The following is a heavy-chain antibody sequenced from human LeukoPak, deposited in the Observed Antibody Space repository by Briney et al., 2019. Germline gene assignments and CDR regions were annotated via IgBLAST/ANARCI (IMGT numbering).Heavy chain of an antibody. D-gene: IGHD5-12*01. Sequence: GASVKVSCKASGYTFTSYGISWVRQAPGQGLEWMGWISAYNGNTNYAQKLQGRVTMTTDTYTSTAYMELRSLRSDDTAVYYCARYLQSRVDSNWFDPWGQGTLVTVSS. CDR2: ISAYNGNT. V-gene: IGHV1-18*01. J-gene: IGHJ5*02. CDR1: GYTFTSYG. CDR3: ARYLQSRVDSNWFDP.